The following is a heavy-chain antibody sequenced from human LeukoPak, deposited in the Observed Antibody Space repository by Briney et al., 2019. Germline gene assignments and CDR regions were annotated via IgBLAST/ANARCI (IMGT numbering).Heavy chain of an antibody. D-gene: IGHD6-13*01. CDR3: ARDRQQLRYYYNGMDV. CDR2: IIPIFGTA. V-gene: IGHV1-69*13. J-gene: IGHJ6*02. Sequence: SVKVSCKVSGGTFSSYGISWVRQAPGQGPEWMGGIIPIFGTANYAQKFQGRVTITADESTITAYMDLSTLKSEDTAVYYCARDRQQLRYYYNGMDVWGQGTTVTV. CDR1: GGTFSSYG.